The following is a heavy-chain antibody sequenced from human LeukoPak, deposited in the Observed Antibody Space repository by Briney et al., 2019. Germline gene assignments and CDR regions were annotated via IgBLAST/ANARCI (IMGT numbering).Heavy chain of an antibody. CDR1: GGTFSSYA. J-gene: IGHJ4*02. D-gene: IGHD6-6*01. CDR2: IIPILGIA. V-gene: IGHV1-69*04. CDR3: ARGIAARRPYYFDY. Sequence: GASVKVSCKASGGTFSSYAISWVRQAPGQGLEWMGRIIPILGIANYAQKFQGRVTITADKSTSTAYMELSSLRSEDTAVYYCARGIAARRPYYFDYWGQGTLVTVSS.